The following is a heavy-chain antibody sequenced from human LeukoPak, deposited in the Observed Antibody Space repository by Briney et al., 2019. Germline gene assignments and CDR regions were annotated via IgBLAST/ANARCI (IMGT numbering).Heavy chain of an antibody. V-gene: IGHV4-59*01. CDR2: IYHSGST. J-gene: IGHJ4*02. CDR3: ARGLERPDY. Sequence: SETLSLTCTVSGGSISSYYWSWLRQPPGKGLEWIGYIYHSGSTNYNPSLKSRVTISVDTSKNQFSLKLSSVTAADTAVYYCARGLERPDYWGQGTLVTVSS. CDR1: GGSISSYY. D-gene: IGHD1-1*01.